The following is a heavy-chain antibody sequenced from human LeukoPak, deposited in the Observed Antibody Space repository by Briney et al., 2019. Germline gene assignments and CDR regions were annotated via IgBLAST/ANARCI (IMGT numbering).Heavy chain of an antibody. D-gene: IGHD3-22*01. CDR1: GGSISSYY. Sequence: PSETLSLTCTVSGGSISSYYWSWIRQPPGKGLEWIGYIYYSGSTNYNPSLKSRVTISVDTSKNQFSLKLSSVTAADKAVYYCARYLVYDSSGYYHNSFDYWGQGTLVTVSS. CDR2: IYYSGST. CDR3: ARYLVYDSSGYYHNSFDY. V-gene: IGHV4-59*08. J-gene: IGHJ4*02.